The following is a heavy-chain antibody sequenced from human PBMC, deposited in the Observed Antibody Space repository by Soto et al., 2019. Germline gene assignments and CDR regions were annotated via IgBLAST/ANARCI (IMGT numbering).Heavy chain of an antibody. V-gene: IGHV4-31*03. CDR2: IYDSVNT. D-gene: IGHD3-3*01. Sequence: KTSETLSLTCTVSGDSLSSGGHYWSWIRQHPGKGLEWIGHIYDSVNTYYSPSLRSRVTISADMSKNQFSLKLNSVTAADTAVYYCARGGQDFWSGPFDYWGQGALVTVSS. J-gene: IGHJ4*02. CDR1: GDSLSSGGHY. CDR3: ARGGQDFWSGPFDY.